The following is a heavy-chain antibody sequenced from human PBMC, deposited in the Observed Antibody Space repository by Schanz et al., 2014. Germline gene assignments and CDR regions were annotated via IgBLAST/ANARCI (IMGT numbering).Heavy chain of an antibody. CDR2: ISRDGTTS. CDR1: GFTFGNFF. J-gene: IGHJ3*02. Sequence: EVQLVESGGGLVQPGGSLRLSCAASGFTFGNFFMSWVRQAPGKGLEWLSYISRDGTTSYYADSVKGRFTISRDNAKNSLYLEMTSLRGEDTAVYYCARENLNWEAFDIWGQGTVVTVSS. CDR3: ARENLNWEAFDI. D-gene: IGHD7-27*01. V-gene: IGHV3-48*04.